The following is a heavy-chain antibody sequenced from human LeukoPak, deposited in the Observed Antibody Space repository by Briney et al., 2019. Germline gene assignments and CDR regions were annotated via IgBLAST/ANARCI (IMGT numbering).Heavy chain of an antibody. CDR2: INPRGGST. CDR1: GYIFTSYY. J-gene: IGHJ6*03. CDR3: ARTHSSGWYSVGDYYMDV. V-gene: IGHV1-46*01. Sequence: ASVKVSCKASGYIFTSYYMHWVRQAPGQGLEWMGIINPRGGSTSYAQKFQGRVTMTSDMSTSTVYMDLSSLRSDDTAVYYCARTHSSGWYSVGDYYMDVWGKGTTVTVSS. D-gene: IGHD6-19*01.